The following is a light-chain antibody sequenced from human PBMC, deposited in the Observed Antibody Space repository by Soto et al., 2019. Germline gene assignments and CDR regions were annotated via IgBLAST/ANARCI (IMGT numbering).Light chain of an antibody. Sequence: QAVVTQPPSVSGAPGQRVTISCTGSSSNIGAGSDVHWYQQLPGTAPKLLIYVNSNRPSGVPDRFSGSKSGTSASLAITGLQAEDEADYYCQSYDSSLSGVVFGGGTKLTVL. CDR1: SSNIGAGSD. V-gene: IGLV1-40*01. CDR3: QSYDSSLSGVV. CDR2: VNS. J-gene: IGLJ2*01.